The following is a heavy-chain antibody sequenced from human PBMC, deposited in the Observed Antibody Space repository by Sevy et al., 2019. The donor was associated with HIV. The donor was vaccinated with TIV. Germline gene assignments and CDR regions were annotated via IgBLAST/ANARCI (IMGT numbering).Heavy chain of an antibody. Sequence: GGSLRLSCAASGFNFRTYSMNWVRQAPGKGLEWLSSISDDSRYIYYSDSVKGRFTISRANAKNLLFLQMNNLIVEDTAIYYCARDFTIFGVVSGIDYWGQGNLVTVSS. J-gene: IGHJ4*02. D-gene: IGHD3-3*01. CDR1: GFNFRTYS. V-gene: IGHV3-21*04. CDR3: ARDFTIFGVVSGIDY. CDR2: ISDDSRYI.